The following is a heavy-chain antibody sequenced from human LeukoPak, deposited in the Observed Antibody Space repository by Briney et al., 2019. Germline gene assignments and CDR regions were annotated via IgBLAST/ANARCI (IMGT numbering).Heavy chain of an antibody. CDR2: VYTSGST. CDR1: GGSISSGSYY. CDR3: ARGALGIVGAASAFDI. Sequence: SETLSLTYTVSGGSISSGSYYWSWIRQPAGKGLEWIGRVYTSGSTNYNPSLSSRVTISVDTSKSQFSLKLSSVTAADTAVYYCARGALGIVGAASAFDIWGHGTMVTVSS. J-gene: IGHJ3*02. V-gene: IGHV4-61*02. D-gene: IGHD1-26*01.